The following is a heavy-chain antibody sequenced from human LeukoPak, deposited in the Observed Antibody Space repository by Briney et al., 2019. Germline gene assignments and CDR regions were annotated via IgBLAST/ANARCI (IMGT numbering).Heavy chain of an antibody. Sequence: SETLSLTCAVYGGSFSGYYWSWIRQPPGKGLEWIGEINHSGSTNYNPSLRSRVTISVDTSKNQFSLKLSSVTAADTAVYYCARGRQRRYKNERNNWFDPWGQGTLVTVSS. CDR2: INHSGST. V-gene: IGHV4-34*01. D-gene: IGHD5-24*01. CDR1: GGSFSGYY. CDR3: ARGRQRRYKNERNNWFDP. J-gene: IGHJ5*02.